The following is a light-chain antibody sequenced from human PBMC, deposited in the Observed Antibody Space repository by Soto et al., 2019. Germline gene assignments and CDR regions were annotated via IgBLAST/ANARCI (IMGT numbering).Light chain of an antibody. V-gene: IGLV1-47*01. CDR2: RSN. Sequence: QSVLTQPPSASATPGQGVTISCSGGSSNIGRNYVYWYQQLPGTAPKLLIYRSNLRPAGVPDRFSGSKSGTSASLAISGLRYEDEADYYCAAWDDNLSGHWVFGGGTKLTVL. CDR3: AAWDDNLSGHWV. CDR1: SSNIGRNY. J-gene: IGLJ3*02.